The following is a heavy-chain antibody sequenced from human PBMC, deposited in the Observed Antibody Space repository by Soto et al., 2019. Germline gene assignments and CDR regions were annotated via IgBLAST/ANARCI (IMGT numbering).Heavy chain of an antibody. CDR3: VRVCGDGYNLWTDWYIDL. V-gene: IGHV3-48*03. CDR1: GLTFSSYD. Sequence: GGSLRLSCEASGLTFSSYDMNWVRLAPGKGLEWVSSISRSGSTLSYADSVQGRFTISRDNAKNSLFLQMNSLRAEDTAIYYCVRVCGDGYNLWTDWYIDLWGRGTLVTVSS. D-gene: IGHD5-12*01. J-gene: IGHJ2*01. CDR2: ISRSGSTL.